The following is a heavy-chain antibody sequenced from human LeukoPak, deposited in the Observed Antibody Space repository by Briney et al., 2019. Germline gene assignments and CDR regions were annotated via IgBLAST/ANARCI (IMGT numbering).Heavy chain of an antibody. J-gene: IGHJ4*02. D-gene: IGHD3-10*01. CDR3: ARGSVYYGSGSYDY. CDR1: GGSFSGYY. V-gene: IGHV4-34*01. CDR2: INHSGST. Sequence: SETLSLTCAVYGGSFSGYYWSWIRQPPGKGLEWIGEINHSGSTNYNLSLKSRVTISVDTSKNQFSLKLSSVTAADTAVYYCARGSVYYGSGSYDYWGQGTLVTVSS.